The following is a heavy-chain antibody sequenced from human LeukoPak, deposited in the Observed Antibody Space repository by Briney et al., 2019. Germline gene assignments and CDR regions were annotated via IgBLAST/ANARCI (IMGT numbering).Heavy chain of an antibody. CDR1: GGTFSSYA. V-gene: IGHV1-69*05. CDR2: IIPIFGTA. CDR3: ARDARDYGDYWWYFQH. D-gene: IGHD4-17*01. Sequence: SVKVSCKASGGTFSSYAISWVRQAPGQGLEWMGRIIPIFGTANYAQKFQGRVTITTDESTSTAYMELSSLRSEDTAVYYCARDARDYGDYWWYFQHWGQGTLVTVSS. J-gene: IGHJ1*01.